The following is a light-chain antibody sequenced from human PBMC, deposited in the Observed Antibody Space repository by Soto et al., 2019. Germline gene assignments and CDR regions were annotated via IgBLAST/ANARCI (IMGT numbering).Light chain of an antibody. CDR1: SSDVGGYNY. CDR2: DVS. J-gene: IGLJ2*01. V-gene: IGLV2-14*01. Sequence: QSALTQPASVSGSPGQSITISCTGTSSDVGGYNYVSWYQQHPGKAPKLMIYDVSNRPSGVSNRFSGSKSGNTASLTISGLQAEDEADYSCSSYTSSTVFGGGTQLTVL. CDR3: SSYTSSTV.